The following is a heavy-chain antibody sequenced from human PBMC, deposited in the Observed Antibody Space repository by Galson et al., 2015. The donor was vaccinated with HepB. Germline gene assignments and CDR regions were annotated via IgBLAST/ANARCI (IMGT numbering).Heavy chain of an antibody. CDR1: GYTFTGYY. V-gene: IGHV1-2*02. CDR3: ARVGEYCSSTSCYGGWFDP. CDR2: INPNSGGT. Sequence: SVKVSCKASGYTFTGYYMHWVRQAPGQGLEWMGWINPNSGGTNYAQKFQGRVTMNRDTSISTAYMELSRLRSDDTAVYYCARVGEYCSSTSCYGGWFDPWGQGTLVTVSS. J-gene: IGHJ5*02. D-gene: IGHD2-2*01.